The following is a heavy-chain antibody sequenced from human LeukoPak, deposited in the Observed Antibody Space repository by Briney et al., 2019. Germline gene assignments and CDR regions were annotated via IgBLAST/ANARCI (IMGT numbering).Heavy chain of an antibody. CDR1: GFTFSSYW. V-gene: IGHV3-7*01. CDR2: IKQDGSEK. J-gene: IGHJ4*02. CDR3: ARGTGGGPFGY. D-gene: IGHD1/OR15-1a*01. Sequence: GGSLRLSCAASGFTFSSYWMSWVRQAPGKGLEWVANIKQDGSEKYYVDSVEGRFTISRDNAKNSMYLQMNRLRAEDTAVFYCARGTGGGPFGYWGQGTLVTGSS.